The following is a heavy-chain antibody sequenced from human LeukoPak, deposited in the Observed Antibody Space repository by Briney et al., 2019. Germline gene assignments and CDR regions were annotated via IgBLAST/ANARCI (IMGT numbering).Heavy chain of an antibody. V-gene: IGHV3-30*02. Sequence: EGSLRLSCAASGFTFSSYGMHWVRQAPGKGLGWVAFIRYDGSNKYYADSVKGRFTISRDNSKNTLYLQMNSLRAEDTAVYYCAKRSYYGSGSYPHRYYYYYMDVWGKGTTVTISS. CDR3: AKRSYYGSGSYPHRYYYYYMDV. CDR2: IRYDGSNK. CDR1: GFTFSSYG. D-gene: IGHD3-10*01. J-gene: IGHJ6*03.